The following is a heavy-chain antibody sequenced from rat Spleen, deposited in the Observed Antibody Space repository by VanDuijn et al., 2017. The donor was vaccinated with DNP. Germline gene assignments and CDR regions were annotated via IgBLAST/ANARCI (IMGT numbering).Heavy chain of an antibody. CDR1: GFSLISYG. Sequence: QVQLKESGPGLVQPSQTLSLTCTVSGFSLISYGVSWVRQPPGKGLEWLAAISNGGSTYYNSVLKSRLSISRDTSKSQVFLKMNSLQTEDTAIYYCTRYGEYTALDAWGQGISVTVSS. J-gene: IGHJ4*01. D-gene: IGHD1-11*01. V-gene: IGHV2S12*01. CDR2: ISNGGST. CDR3: TRYGEYTALDA.